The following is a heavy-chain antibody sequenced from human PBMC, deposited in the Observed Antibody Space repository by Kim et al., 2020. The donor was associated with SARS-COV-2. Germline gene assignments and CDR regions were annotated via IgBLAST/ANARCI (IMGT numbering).Heavy chain of an antibody. V-gene: IGHV3-7*03. D-gene: IGHD3-10*01. Sequence: GGSLRLSCAASGFTFNAYWMTWVRQAPGRGLEWVGNTKQDESEKYYMDSVKGRFTVSRDNAKRLLYLQMNSLRAEDTAVYYCVRDFRGQEDKWGQGLMVTVSS. CDR3: VRDFRGQEDK. CDR2: TKQDESEK. J-gene: IGHJ3*01. CDR1: GFTFNAYW.